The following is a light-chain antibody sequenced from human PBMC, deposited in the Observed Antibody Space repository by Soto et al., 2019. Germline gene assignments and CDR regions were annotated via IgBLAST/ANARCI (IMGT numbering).Light chain of an antibody. J-gene: IGLJ3*02. CDR3: SSYAGSNTFL. CDR1: SSDVGDYNY. CDR2: EVN. Sequence: QSVLTQPPSASGSPGQSVTISCTGTSSDVGDYNYVSWYQQHPGKAPKLIIYEVNKRPSGVPDRFSGSKSGNTASLTVSGLQAEDEADYYCSSYAGSNTFLFGGWTKVTVL. V-gene: IGLV2-8*01.